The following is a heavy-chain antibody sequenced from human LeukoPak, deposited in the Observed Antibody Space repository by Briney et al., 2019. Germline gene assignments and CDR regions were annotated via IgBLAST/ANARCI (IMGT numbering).Heavy chain of an antibody. V-gene: IGHV4-34*01. CDR1: GGSFSGYY. Sequence: SETLSLTCAVYGGSFSGYYWSWIRQPPGKGLEWIGEINHSGSTNYNPSFKSRVTISVDTSKNQFSLKLSSVTAADTAVYYCARGQDDYVWGSYRNNWFDPWGQGTLVTVSS. CDR2: INHSGST. CDR3: ARGQDDYVWGSYRNNWFDP. J-gene: IGHJ5*02. D-gene: IGHD3-16*02.